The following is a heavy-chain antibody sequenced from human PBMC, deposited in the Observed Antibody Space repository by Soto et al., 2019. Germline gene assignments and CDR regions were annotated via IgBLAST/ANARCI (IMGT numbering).Heavy chain of an antibody. CDR2: INHSGST. V-gene: IGHV4-34*01. J-gene: IGHJ6*02. Sequence: SETLSLTCAVYGGSVSGYYWSWIRQPPGKGLEWIGEINHSGSTNYNPSLKSRVTISVDTSKNQFSLKLSSVTAADTAVYYCARLWQQLVLYYYYYGMDVWGQGTTVTVSS. CDR3: ARLWQQLVLYYYYYGMDV. CDR1: GGSVSGYY. D-gene: IGHD6-13*01.